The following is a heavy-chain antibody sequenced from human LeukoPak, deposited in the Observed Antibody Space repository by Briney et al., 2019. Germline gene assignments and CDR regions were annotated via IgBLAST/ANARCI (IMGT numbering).Heavy chain of an antibody. Sequence: GGSLRLSCAASGFTFSSYAMSWVRQAPGKGLEWVSVIYSGGSTYYADSVKGRFTISRDNSKNTLYLQVNSLRAEDTAVYYCAALAVAGASFDYWGQGTLVTVSS. CDR3: AALAVAGASFDY. J-gene: IGHJ4*02. V-gene: IGHV3-53*01. CDR2: IYSGGST. CDR1: GFTFSSYA. D-gene: IGHD6-19*01.